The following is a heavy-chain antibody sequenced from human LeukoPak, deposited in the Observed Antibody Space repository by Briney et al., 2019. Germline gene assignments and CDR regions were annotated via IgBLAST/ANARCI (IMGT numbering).Heavy chain of an antibody. CDR2: INPNSGGT. CDR1: GYTFTGYY. Sequence: ASVKVSCKASGYTFTGYYMHWVRQAPGQGLEWMGWINPNSGGTNYAQKFQGRVTMTRDTSISTAYMELNRLRSDDTAAYYCARESYYDILTGYYSDYFDYWGQGTLVTVSS. CDR3: ARESYYDILTGYYSDYFDY. D-gene: IGHD3-9*01. V-gene: IGHV1-2*02. J-gene: IGHJ4*02.